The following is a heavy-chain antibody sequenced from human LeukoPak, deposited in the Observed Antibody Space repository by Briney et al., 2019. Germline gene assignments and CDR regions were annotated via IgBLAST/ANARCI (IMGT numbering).Heavy chain of an antibody. CDR2: ISASGNT. CDR1: GASIPSSYY. CDR3: ARLAGGGSYWGYFVY. Sequence: SETLSLTCTVSGASIPSSYYWSWIRQPPGKGLECIGYISASGNTNYNPSLKSRVTISVDTSKSQFSLNLSSVTAADTAIYYCARLAGGGSYWGYFVYWGQGNLVTVSS. J-gene: IGHJ4*02. V-gene: IGHV4-4*09. D-gene: IGHD1-26*01.